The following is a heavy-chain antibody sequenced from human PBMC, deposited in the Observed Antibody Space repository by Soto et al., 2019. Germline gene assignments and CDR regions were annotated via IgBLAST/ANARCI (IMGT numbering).Heavy chain of an antibody. D-gene: IGHD1-1*01. V-gene: IGHV4-39*01. CDR1: GGSFDITSSY. CDR2: IYYSGST. J-gene: IGHJ4*02. Sequence: SETLSLTCTVSGGSFDITSSYWAWVRQPPGKGLEWIAYIYYSGSTYYNPSLKSRITISVDTSTNQLSLRLSSVTAADTAVYYCATIPIVGTKPYYFDSWGQGTLVTVSS. CDR3: ATIPIVGTKPYYFDS.